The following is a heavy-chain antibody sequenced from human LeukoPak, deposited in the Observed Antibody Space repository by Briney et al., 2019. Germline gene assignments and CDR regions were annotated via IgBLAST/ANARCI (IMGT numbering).Heavy chain of an antibody. J-gene: IGHJ6*03. Sequence: PSETLSLTCTVSAYSISSAYYWGWIRQPPGKGLEWIGSIYHSGSTNYNPSLKSRVTISVDTSKNQFSLKLSSVTAADTAVYYCARETYGSGSRRYYYYYMDVWGKGTTVTISS. V-gene: IGHV4-38-2*02. CDR2: IYHSGST. CDR1: AYSISSAYY. D-gene: IGHD3-10*01. CDR3: ARETYGSGSRRYYYYYMDV.